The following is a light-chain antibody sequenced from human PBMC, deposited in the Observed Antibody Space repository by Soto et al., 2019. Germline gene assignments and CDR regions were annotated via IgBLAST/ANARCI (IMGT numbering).Light chain of an antibody. CDR2: DNN. V-gene: IGLV1-51*01. J-gene: IGLJ3*02. CDR1: SYNIGNNY. CDR3: GTWDSSLSRWV. Sequence: QSVLTQPPSVSAAPGQTVTISCSGSSYNIGNNYVSWYQQFPGTAPKLLIYDNNKRPSGIPDRFSGSKSGTSATLGITGLQTGDEADYYCGTWDSSLSRWVFGGGTKVTVL.